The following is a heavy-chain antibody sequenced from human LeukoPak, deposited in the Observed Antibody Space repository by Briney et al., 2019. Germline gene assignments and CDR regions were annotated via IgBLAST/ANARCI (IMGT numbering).Heavy chain of an antibody. CDR2: ISGSGGST. CDR1: GFTFSSYA. Sequence: GGSLRLSCAASGFTFSSYAMSWVRQAPGKGLEWVSAISGSGGSTYYADSVKGRFTISRDNSKNTLYLQMNSLRAEDTAVYYCARDKAVAGIWSDYWGQGTLVTVSS. J-gene: IGHJ4*02. CDR3: ARDKAVAGIWSDY. D-gene: IGHD6-19*01. V-gene: IGHV3-23*01.